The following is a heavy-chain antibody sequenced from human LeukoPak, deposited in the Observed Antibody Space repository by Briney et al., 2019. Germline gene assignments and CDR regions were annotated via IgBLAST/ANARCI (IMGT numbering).Heavy chain of an antibody. Sequence: GGSLRLSCAASGFTFSSYWMSWVRQAPGKGLEWVATIKQDGSERYYVDSVKGRFTISRDNAQNSLYLQMNSLRAEDTAVYYCARAHYYDSSGLDFWGQGTLVTVSS. CDR3: ARAHYYDSSGLDF. CDR1: GFTFSSYW. CDR2: IKQDGSER. V-gene: IGHV3-7*01. D-gene: IGHD3-22*01. J-gene: IGHJ4*02.